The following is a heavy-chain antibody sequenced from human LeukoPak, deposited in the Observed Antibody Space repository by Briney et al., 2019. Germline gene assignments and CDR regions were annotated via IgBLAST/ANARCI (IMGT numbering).Heavy chain of an antibody. D-gene: IGHD4-17*01. V-gene: IGHV3-30*02. CDR1: GFTFSSYG. J-gene: IGHJ6*02. CDR3: AKDLDGDYYYGMDV. CDR2: IRYDGSNK. Sequence: PGGSLRLSCAASGFTFSSYGMHWVLQAPGKGLEWVAFIRYDGSNKYHADSVKGRFTISRDNSKNTLYLQMNSLRAEDTAVYYCAKDLDGDYYYGMDVWGQGTTVTVSS.